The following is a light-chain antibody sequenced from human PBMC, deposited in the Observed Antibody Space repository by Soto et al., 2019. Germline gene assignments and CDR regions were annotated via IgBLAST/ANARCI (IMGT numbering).Light chain of an antibody. CDR2: STN. J-gene: IGLJ2*01. CDR3: MLYMGGGLVV. Sequence: QTVVTQEPSFSVSPGGTVTHPCGLTSGSVSTTYYPTWYQQTPGQAPRTLIYSTNIRSSGVPDRFSGSILGNKAALTITGAQADDESDYHCMLYMGGGLVVFGGGTQLTVL. V-gene: IGLV8-61*01. CDR1: SGSVSTTYY.